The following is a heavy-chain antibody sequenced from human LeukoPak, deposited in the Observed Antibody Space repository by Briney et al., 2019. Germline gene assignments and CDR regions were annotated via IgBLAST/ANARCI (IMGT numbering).Heavy chain of an antibody. CDR1: GFTFRSYN. V-gene: IGHV3-13*01. D-gene: IGHD3-3*01. Sequence: GGSLRLSCAASGFTFRSYNMHWVRQATGKGLEWVSAIGTAGDTYYPGSVKGRFTISRENAKNSLYLQMNSLRAGDTAVYYCARERFLGAFDIWGKGTTVTVSS. CDR3: ARERFLGAFDI. CDR2: IGTAGDT. J-gene: IGHJ6*04.